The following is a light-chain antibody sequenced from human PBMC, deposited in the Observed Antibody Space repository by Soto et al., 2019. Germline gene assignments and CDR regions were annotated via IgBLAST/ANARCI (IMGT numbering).Light chain of an antibody. Sequence: DIQMTQSPSSLAASVGDRVTITCRASQGIIDYLAWYQQKPGKAPKLLIYAASTLQSGVPSRFSGSGAGTDFTLTIPSLQPEDVATYYCQNYNSAPRTFGQGTKVEIK. J-gene: IGKJ1*01. V-gene: IGKV1-27*01. CDR2: AAS. CDR1: QGIIDY. CDR3: QNYNSAPRT.